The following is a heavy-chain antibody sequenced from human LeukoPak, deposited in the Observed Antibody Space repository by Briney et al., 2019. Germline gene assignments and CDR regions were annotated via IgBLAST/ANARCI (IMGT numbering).Heavy chain of an antibody. J-gene: IGHJ3*02. CDR3: ARANYYDSSGYSRGVFDI. CDR1: GGSISSGSYY. V-gene: IGHV4-61*02. CDR2: IYTSGST. Sequence: SQTLSLTCTVSGGSISSGSYYWSWIRQPAGKGLEWIGRIYTSGSTNYNPSLKSRVTISVDTSKNQFSLKLSSVTAADTAMYYCARANYYDSSGYSRGVFDIWGQGTMVTVSS. D-gene: IGHD3-22*01.